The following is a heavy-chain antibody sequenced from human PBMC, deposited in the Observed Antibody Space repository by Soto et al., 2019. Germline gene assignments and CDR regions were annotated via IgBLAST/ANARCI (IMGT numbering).Heavy chain of an antibody. Sequence: QVQLVQSGAEVKKPGSSVKVSCKASGGTFSSYAISWVRQAPGQGLEWMGGIIPIFGTANYAQKFQGRVTITADESTSTAYMELSSLRSEDTAVYYCAREDYDFWSGYHRYNWFDPWGQGTLVTVSS. J-gene: IGHJ5*02. CDR2: IIPIFGTA. CDR3: AREDYDFWSGYHRYNWFDP. CDR1: GGTFSSYA. D-gene: IGHD3-3*01. V-gene: IGHV1-69*01.